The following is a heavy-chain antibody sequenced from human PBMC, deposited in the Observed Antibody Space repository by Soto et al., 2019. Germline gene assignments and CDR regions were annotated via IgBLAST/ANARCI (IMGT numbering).Heavy chain of an antibody. J-gene: IGHJ5*02. CDR2: TRNEANSYTT. CDR1: GVTFRDHH. Sequence: EVQLVASGGNLVQPGGSLRLSCAASGVTFRDHHMDWVRQSPGKGLEWVGRTRNEANSYTTESAASVKGRFTISRDDSKNSLYLQMNSLKTEDTAVYYCSRDLGSWGQGTLVTVSS. V-gene: IGHV3-72*01. CDR3: SRDLGS.